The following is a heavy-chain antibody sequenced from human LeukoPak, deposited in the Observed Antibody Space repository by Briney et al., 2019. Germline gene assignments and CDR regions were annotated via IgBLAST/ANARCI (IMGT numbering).Heavy chain of an antibody. CDR3: ARVGYYSSGPFSYFDY. V-gene: IGHV3-30-3*01. J-gene: IGHJ4*02. CDR2: ISYDGSNE. D-gene: IGHD3-10*01. Sequence: PGRSLRLSCAACGFTFSRYAMHWVRQAPGKGLEGVAVISYDGSNEYYADSVKGRFTISRDSSENTLYLQMNSLRVEDTAVYYCARVGYYSSGPFSYFDYWGQGTLVTVSS. CDR1: GFTFSRYA.